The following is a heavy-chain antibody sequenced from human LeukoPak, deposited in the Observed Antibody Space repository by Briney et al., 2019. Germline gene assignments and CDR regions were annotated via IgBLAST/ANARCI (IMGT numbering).Heavy chain of an antibody. Sequence: SETLSLTCTVSGGSISSYYWSWIRRPAGKGLEWIGRIYTSGSTNFNPSLKSRVTISVDTSKNQFSLKLSSVTAADTAIYYCARQGSDSSGSKGWFDPWGQGTLVTVSS. D-gene: IGHD3-22*01. CDR3: ARQGSDSSGSKGWFDP. J-gene: IGHJ5*02. CDR2: IYTSGST. CDR1: GGSISSYY. V-gene: IGHV4-4*07.